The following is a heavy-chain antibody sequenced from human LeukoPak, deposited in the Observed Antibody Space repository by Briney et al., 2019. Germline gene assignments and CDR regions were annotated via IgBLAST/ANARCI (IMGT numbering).Heavy chain of an antibody. CDR2: IKQDGSAT. CDR1: GFTFSNCW. Sequence: GGSLRLSCAASGFTFSNCWMTWVRQAPGKGLEWVANIKQDGSATYYVDSVRGRFAISRDNAKNSLYLQMNSLRAEDTAAYYCARDRDHSSSWSKTTGENWFDPWGQGTLVTVSS. J-gene: IGHJ5*02. D-gene: IGHD6-13*01. CDR3: ARDRDHSSSWSKTTGENWFDP. V-gene: IGHV3-7*01.